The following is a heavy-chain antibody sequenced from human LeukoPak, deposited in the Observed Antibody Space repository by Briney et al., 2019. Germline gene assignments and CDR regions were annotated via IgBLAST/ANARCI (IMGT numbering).Heavy chain of an antibody. Sequence: PGGSLRLSCAASGFTFSTYSMNWVRQAPGKGLEWVSSITSSSDYIYYADSVRGRFTISRDNAKNTMYLQLNSLRAEDTAVYYCARGFGSGSSLPFDYWGQGTLVTVSS. D-gene: IGHD3-10*01. V-gene: IGHV3-21*01. CDR3: ARGFGSGSSLPFDY. J-gene: IGHJ4*02. CDR1: GFTFSTYS. CDR2: ITSSSDYI.